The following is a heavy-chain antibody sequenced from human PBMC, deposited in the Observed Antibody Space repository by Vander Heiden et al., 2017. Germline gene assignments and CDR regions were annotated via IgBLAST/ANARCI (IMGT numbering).Heavy chain of an antibody. Sequence: EVQLLESGGGLVEPGGSLRLSCAASGFTLSSYAMSWVRQSPGKGLEWVSAISGSGISTYSASSVKGRFTISRDNSNNTLYLQMNSLRADDTAVYYCAKDPGYSYASTWFDPWGQGTLVTVSS. CDR1: GFTLSSYA. CDR2: ISGSGIST. D-gene: IGHD5-18*01. J-gene: IGHJ5*02. V-gene: IGHV3-23*01. CDR3: AKDPGYSYASTWFDP.